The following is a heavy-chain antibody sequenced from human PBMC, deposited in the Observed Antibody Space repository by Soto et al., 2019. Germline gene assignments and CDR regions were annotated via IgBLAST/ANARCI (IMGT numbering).Heavy chain of an antibody. V-gene: IGHV1-2*02. D-gene: IGHD1-26*01. CDR2: INPNSGDT. Sequence: ASVKVSCKASGYIFTGYYMRCVRQAPGQVLEWMGWINPNSGDTNYAQKFQGRVTMTRDTSISTAYMDLSRLRSDDTAVYYCARMVSGRYSNFDSWGQGTLVTVSS. CDR1: GYIFTGYY. J-gene: IGHJ4*02. CDR3: ARMVSGRYSNFDS.